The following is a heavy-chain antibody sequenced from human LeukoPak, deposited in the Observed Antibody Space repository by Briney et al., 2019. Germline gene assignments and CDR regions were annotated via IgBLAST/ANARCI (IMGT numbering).Heavy chain of an antibody. J-gene: IGHJ4*02. Sequence: GASVKVSCKASGYTITSYGINWVRQAPGQGLEWMGWISGYNGNTNYAQKLQGRVTMTTDTSSSTAYTELRSLRSDDTAVYYCARGYYDSSGNYPRYFDSWGQGTLVTVSS. CDR2: ISGYNGNT. CDR3: ARGYYDSSGNYPRYFDS. V-gene: IGHV1-18*01. D-gene: IGHD3-22*01. CDR1: GYTITSYG.